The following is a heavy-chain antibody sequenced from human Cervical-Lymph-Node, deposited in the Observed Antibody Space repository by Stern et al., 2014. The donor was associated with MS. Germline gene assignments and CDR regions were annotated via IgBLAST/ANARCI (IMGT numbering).Heavy chain of an antibody. CDR2: IIPIFGTA. CDR3: ARAAYSSGWYKSDY. CDR1: GGTFSSYA. V-gene: IGHV1-69*01. Sequence: QVQLVQSGAEVKKPGSSVKVSCKASGGTFSSYAISWVRQAPGQGLEWMGGIIPIFGTANYAQKFQGRVTITADESTSKAYMELSSLRSEDTAVYYCARAAYSSGWYKSDYWGQGTLVTVSS. J-gene: IGHJ4*02. D-gene: IGHD6-19*01.